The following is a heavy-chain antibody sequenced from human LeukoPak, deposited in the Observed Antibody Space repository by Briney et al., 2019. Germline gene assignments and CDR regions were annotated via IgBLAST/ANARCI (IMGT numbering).Heavy chain of an antibody. CDR2: ISSSSSTI. J-gene: IGHJ4*02. CDR1: GFTFSSYS. V-gene: IGHV3-48*04. D-gene: IGHD3-10*01. Sequence: TGGFLRLSCAASGFTFSSYSMNWVRQAPGKGLEWVSYISSSSSTIYYADSVKGRFTISRDNAKNSLYLQMNSLRAEDTAVYYCARDLYYYGSGSYPDYWGQGTLVTVSS. CDR3: ARDLYYYGSGSYPDY.